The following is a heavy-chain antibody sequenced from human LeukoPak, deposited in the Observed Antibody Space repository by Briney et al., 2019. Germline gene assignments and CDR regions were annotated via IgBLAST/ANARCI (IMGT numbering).Heavy chain of an antibody. CDR1: GGSISSYY. CDR2: IYYSGST. Sequence: SETLSLTCTVSGGSISSYYWSWIRQPPGKGLEWIGYIYYSGSTNYNPSLTSRVTISVDTSKNQFSLTLSSVTAADTAVYSCAREPHYYDSSGYSQYYFDYWGQGTLVTVSS. CDR3: AREPHYYDSSGYSQYYFDY. V-gene: IGHV4-59*01. D-gene: IGHD3-22*01. J-gene: IGHJ4*02.